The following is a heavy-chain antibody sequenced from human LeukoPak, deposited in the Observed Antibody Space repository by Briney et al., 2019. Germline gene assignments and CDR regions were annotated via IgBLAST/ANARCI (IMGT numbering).Heavy chain of an antibody. D-gene: IGHD6-6*01. Sequence: GSLRLSCAASGFTFSSYSVNWVRQAPGKGLEWVSYISSSSSTIYYADSVKGRFTISRDNAKNSLYLQMNSLRAEDTAVYYCARERYSSSSRYMDVWGKGTTVTVSS. CDR2: ISSSSSTI. CDR3: ARERYSSSSRYMDV. CDR1: GFTFSSYS. V-gene: IGHV3-48*01. J-gene: IGHJ6*03.